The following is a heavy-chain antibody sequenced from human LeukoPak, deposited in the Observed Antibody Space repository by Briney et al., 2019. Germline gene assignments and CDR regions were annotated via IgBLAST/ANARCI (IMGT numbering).Heavy chain of an antibody. Sequence: GESLKISCKCSGYSFTSYWIGWGRQKPGKGLEWMGIIYPGDSETRYSPSFQGQVTISADKSISTAYLQWSSLKASDIAMYYCAREAYGSGSPLDYWGQGTLVTVSS. CDR3: AREAYGSGSPLDY. CDR2: IYPGDSET. CDR1: GYSFTSYW. V-gene: IGHV5-51*01. D-gene: IGHD3-10*01. J-gene: IGHJ4*02.